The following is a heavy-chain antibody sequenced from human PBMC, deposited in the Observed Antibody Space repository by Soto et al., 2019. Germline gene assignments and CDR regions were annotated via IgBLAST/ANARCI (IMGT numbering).Heavy chain of an antibody. J-gene: IGHJ4*02. V-gene: IGHV1-46*01. CDR2: INPSGGST. CDR1: GYTFTSYY. CDR3: ARSLDNWNDVYYFDY. Sequence: ASVKVSCKASGYTFTSYYMHWVRQAPGRGLEWMGIINPSGGSTSYAQKFQGRVTMTRDTSTSTVYMELSSLRSEDTAVYYCARSLDNWNDVYYFDYWGQGTLVTVSS. D-gene: IGHD1-1*01.